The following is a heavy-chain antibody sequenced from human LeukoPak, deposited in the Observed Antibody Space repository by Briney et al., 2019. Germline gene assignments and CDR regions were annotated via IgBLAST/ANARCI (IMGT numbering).Heavy chain of an antibody. CDR2: IYYTGST. CDR3: ARGGLLWFGELSPFDN. J-gene: IGHJ4*02. D-gene: IGHD3-10*01. CDR1: GDSISSTTYY. Sequence: SETLSLTCTVSGDSISSTTYYWGWIRQPPGKGLEWIGSIYYTGSTYYNPSLKSRVTISVDTSKNQFSLKLSSVTAADTAVYYCARGGLLWFGELSPFDNWGQGTLVTVSS. V-gene: IGHV4-39*01.